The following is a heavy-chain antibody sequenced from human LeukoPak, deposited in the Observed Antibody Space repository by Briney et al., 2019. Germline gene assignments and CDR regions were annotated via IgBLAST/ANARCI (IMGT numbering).Heavy chain of an antibody. CDR1: GFTFSSYS. D-gene: IGHD6-13*01. J-gene: IGHJ4*02. CDR2: ISSSSSYI. Sequence: GGSLRLSCAASGFTFSSYSMNWVRQAPGKGLEWVSSISSSSSYIYYADSVKGRFTISRDNAKNSLYLQMNSLRAEDTAVYYCARDQGNWIAAAGTGVDYWGQGTLVTVSS. V-gene: IGHV3-21*01. CDR3: ARDQGNWIAAAGTGVDY.